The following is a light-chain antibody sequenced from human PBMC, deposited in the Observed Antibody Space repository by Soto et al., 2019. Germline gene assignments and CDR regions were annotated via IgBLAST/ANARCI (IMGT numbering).Light chain of an antibody. V-gene: IGKV1-5*01. CDR2: DAS. CDR1: QSISSW. CDR3: QQYNSYSPRT. J-gene: IGKJ3*01. Sequence: DIQMTQSPSTLSASVGDRVTITCRASQSISSWLAWYQQKPGKAPKLLIYDASSLESGAPSRFSGSGSGTEFTLTISSLQPDDFAAYYCQQYNSYSPRTFGPGTKVDIK.